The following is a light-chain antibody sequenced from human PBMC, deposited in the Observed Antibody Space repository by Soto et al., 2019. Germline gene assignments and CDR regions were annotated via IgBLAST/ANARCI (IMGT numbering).Light chain of an antibody. CDR3: QQSYSTPWT. V-gene: IGKV1-39*01. J-gene: IGKJ1*01. Sequence: DIQMTQSPSSLSASVGDRVTITCRASQSIGSYFNWYQQKPGKAPKLLIYAASALESGVPSRFSGSGSGTDFTLTISSLQPGDFATYHCQQSYSTPWTFGQGTKVDIK. CDR1: QSIGSY. CDR2: AAS.